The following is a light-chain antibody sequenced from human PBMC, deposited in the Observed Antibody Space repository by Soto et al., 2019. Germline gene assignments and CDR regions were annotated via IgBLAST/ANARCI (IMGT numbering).Light chain of an antibody. Sequence: EIVVTRSPATLSVSPGERAILSCMASQSISINLAWYQQKTGQAPRLLIYAASNRATGVPARFSGSGYGTDFNLTISRLEPEDFAVYYCQQYGSSSITFGQGTRLEIK. CDR2: AAS. CDR3: QQYGSSSIT. J-gene: IGKJ5*01. V-gene: IGKV3-20*01. CDR1: QSISIN.